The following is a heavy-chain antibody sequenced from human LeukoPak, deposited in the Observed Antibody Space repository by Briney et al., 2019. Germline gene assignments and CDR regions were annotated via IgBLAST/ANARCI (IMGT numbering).Heavy chain of an antibody. V-gene: IGHV4-38-2*02. Sequence: SETLSLTCTVSGYSLSSGFYWGWIRQPPGKGLEWIATMFHSGSTYYNPSLESRVTISMDTSKNQFSLRLISVTAADTALYYCARFGTRDNCCHPGVDTWGQGTLVTVSP. CDR1: GYSLSSGFY. CDR2: MFHSGST. CDR3: ARFGTRDNCCHPGVDT. D-gene: IGHD1-1*01. J-gene: IGHJ5*02.